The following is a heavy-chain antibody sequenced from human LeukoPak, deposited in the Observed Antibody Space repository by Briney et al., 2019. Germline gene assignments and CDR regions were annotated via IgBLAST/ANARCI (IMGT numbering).Heavy chain of an antibody. CDR3: ARDSSDYDYVWGSYSWFDP. J-gene: IGHJ5*02. CDR2: IYYSGST. CDR1: GGSISSNNYY. V-gene: IGHV4-39*07. D-gene: IGHD3-16*01. Sequence: SETLSLTCTVSGGSISSNNYYWGWIRQPPGKGLEWIGSIYYSGSTYYNPSLKSRVTISVDTSKNQFSLKLSSVTAADTAVHYCARDSSDYDYVWGSYSWFDPWGQGTLVTVSS.